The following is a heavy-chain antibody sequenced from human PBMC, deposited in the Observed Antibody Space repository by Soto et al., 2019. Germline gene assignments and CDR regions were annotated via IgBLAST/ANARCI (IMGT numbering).Heavy chain of an antibody. CDR1: GFTFDDYG. Sequence: EVQLVESGGGVLRPGGSLRLSCAASGFTFDDYGMSWARQATGKGLEWVSGVNWNGGSTGYADSVKGRITISRDNAKNSLYLHMNRLRAEHTAFYYRVGGASVNFDYWGQGTLVTVSS. V-gene: IGHV3-20*04. CDR2: VNWNGGST. CDR3: VGGASVNFDY. J-gene: IGHJ4*02.